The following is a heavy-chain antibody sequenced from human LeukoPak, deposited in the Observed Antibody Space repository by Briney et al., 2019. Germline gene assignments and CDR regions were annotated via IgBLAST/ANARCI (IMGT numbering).Heavy chain of an antibody. D-gene: IGHD3-22*01. CDR2: IRYDGSNK. V-gene: IGHV3-30*02. Sequence: GGSLRLSCAASGFTFSSYGMHWVRQAPGKGLEWVAFIRYDGSNKYYADSVKGRFTISRDNSKNTLYLQMNSLRAEDTAVYNCAKDDSSGYYYQLGDYWGQGTLVTVSS. CDR1: GFTFSSYG. J-gene: IGHJ4*02. CDR3: AKDDSSGYYYQLGDY.